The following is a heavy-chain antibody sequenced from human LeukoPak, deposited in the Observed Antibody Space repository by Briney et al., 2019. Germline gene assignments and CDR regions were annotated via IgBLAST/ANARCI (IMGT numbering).Heavy chain of an antibody. V-gene: IGHV3-7*01. CDR2: IKEDGSEK. Sequence: GGSLRLSCAASGLTFSKSWMSWVRQAPGQGLEWVAAIKEDGSEKDYVDSVKGRFTISRDNAKNSLYLQMNSLRAEDTAVYYCETYTNWVAGDVWGQGTSVSVS. J-gene: IGHJ6*02. CDR3: ETYTNWVAGDV. CDR1: GLTFSKSW. D-gene: IGHD1-1*01.